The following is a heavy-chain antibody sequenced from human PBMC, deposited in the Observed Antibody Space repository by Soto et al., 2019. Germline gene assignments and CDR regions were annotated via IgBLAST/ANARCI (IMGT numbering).Heavy chain of an antibody. CDR1: GYTFTSYG. D-gene: IGHD6-19*01. CDR3: ARDTQTGYSSGWYPIDY. J-gene: IGHJ4*02. Sequence: ASVKVSCKASGYTFTSYGISWVRQAPGQGLEWMGWISAYNGNTNYAQKLQGRVTMTTDTSTSTAYMELRSLRSDDTAVYYCARDTQTGYSSGWYPIDYWGQGTLVTVSS. CDR2: ISAYNGNT. V-gene: IGHV1-18*01.